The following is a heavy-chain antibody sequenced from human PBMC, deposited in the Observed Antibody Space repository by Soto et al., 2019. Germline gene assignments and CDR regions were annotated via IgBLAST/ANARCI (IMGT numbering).Heavy chain of an antibody. D-gene: IGHD6-19*01. V-gene: IGHV4-39*01. CDR1: GGSISSSSYY. J-gene: IGHJ5*02. Sequence: QLQLQESGPGLVKPSETLSLTCTVSGGSISSSSYYWGWIRQPPGKGLEWIGSIYYSGSTYYNPSLKSRVTISVDTSKNQFSLKLSSVTAADTAVYYCARHLLTRQWLEPENWFDPWGQGTLVTVSS. CDR3: ARHLLTRQWLEPENWFDP. CDR2: IYYSGST.